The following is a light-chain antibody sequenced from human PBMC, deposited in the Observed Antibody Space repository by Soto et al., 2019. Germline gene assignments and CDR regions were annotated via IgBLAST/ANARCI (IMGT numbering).Light chain of an antibody. V-gene: IGLV2-14*01. Sequence: QSALTQPASVSGSPGQSITISCTGTSSDVGGYNYVSWYQQHPGKAPKLMIYDVSNRPSGVSNRFSGSKSGNTASLTISGLQAEEEADYYCSSYTRSSPLFGGGTKVTVL. CDR1: SSDVGGYNY. CDR3: SSYTRSSPL. J-gene: IGLJ2*01. CDR2: DVS.